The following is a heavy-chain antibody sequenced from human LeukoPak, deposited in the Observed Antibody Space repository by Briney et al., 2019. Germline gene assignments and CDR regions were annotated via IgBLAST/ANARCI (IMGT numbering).Heavy chain of an antibody. CDR3: AREGKGIVDSSGYHFDH. CDR1: GYTFTTYY. Sequence: ASVKVSCKASGYTFTTYYMHWLRQAPGQGLEWMGIINPSDGNTRYAQKFQGRVAMTRDTSTSTVYMELSSLISEDTAVYYCAREGKGIVDSSGYHFDHWGQEILVTVSS. CDR2: INPSDGNT. V-gene: IGHV1-46*01. J-gene: IGHJ4*02. D-gene: IGHD3-22*01.